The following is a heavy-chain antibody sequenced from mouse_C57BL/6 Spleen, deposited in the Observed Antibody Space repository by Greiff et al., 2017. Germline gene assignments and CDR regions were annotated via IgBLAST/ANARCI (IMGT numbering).Heavy chain of an antibody. CDR3: ARKITTVAPFDY. V-gene: IGHV1-63*01. D-gene: IGHD1-1*01. J-gene: IGHJ2*01. Sequence: VMLVESGAELVRPGTSVKMSCKASGYTFTNYWIGWAKQRPGHGLEWIGDIYPGGGYTNYNETFKGKATLTADKSSSTAYMQFSSLTSEDSAIYYCARKITTVAPFDYWGQGTTLTVSS. CDR1: GYTFTNYW. CDR2: IYPGGGYT.